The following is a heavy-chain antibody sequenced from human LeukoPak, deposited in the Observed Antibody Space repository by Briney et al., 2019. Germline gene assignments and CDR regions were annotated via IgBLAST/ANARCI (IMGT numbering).Heavy chain of an antibody. CDR3: GGGAN. J-gene: IGHJ4*02. V-gene: IGHV3-7*04. Sequence: GGSLRLSCEASGFRFSGYWLNWVRQAPGQGLEWVANINPDGSGKYYVDSVKGRFTISRDDAKNSLYLQMNSLRAEDTAVYYCGGGANWGQGTPVTVSS. CDR1: GFRFSGYW. CDR2: INPDGSGK.